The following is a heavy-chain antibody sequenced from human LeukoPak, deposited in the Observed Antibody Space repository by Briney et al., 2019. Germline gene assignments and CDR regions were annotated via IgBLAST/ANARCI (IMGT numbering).Heavy chain of an antibody. CDR1: GFTFSSRDW. CDR2: IKQDGSEK. D-gene: IGHD6-19*01. CDR3: ARGVRIAVAGYIDY. J-gene: IGHJ4*02. Sequence: GGSLRLSCVASGFTFSSRDWMTWVRQAPGKGLEWVANIKQDGSEKNYVDSVKGRFTISRDNSKNTLYLQMNSLRAEDTAVYYCARGVRIAVAGYIDYWGQGTLVTVSS. V-gene: IGHV3-7*04.